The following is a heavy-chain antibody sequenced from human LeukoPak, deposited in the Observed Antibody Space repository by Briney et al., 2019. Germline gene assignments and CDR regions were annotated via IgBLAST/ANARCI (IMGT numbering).Heavy chain of an antibody. CDR1: GFTFSSYA. Sequence: GSLRLSCVASGFTFSSYAMSWVRQAPGKGLEWVSAISGSGGSTYYADSLKGRFTISRDNSKNTLYLQMNSLRAEDTAVYYCATGNSIEVKDSFDIWGQGTMVTVSS. CDR3: ATGNSIEVKDSFDI. J-gene: IGHJ3*02. CDR2: ISGSGGST. V-gene: IGHV3-23*01. D-gene: IGHD4-23*01.